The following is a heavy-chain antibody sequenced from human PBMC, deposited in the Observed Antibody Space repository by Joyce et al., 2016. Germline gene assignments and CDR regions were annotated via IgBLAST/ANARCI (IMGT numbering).Heavy chain of an antibody. J-gene: IGHJ2*01. CDR3: ARAYGWRYFDV. CDR1: EFTVTTNY. V-gene: IGHV3-53*01. Sequence: EVQLVESGGGLIKPGGSLRLSCAASEFTVTTNYMTWVRQAPEKGLEWVSLLYASGNTDYADSVKGRFTISRDDSKNTLYLQMNSLRAEDTAVYYCARAYGWRYFDVWGRGTLVTVSS. CDR2: LYASGNT. D-gene: IGHD6-19*01.